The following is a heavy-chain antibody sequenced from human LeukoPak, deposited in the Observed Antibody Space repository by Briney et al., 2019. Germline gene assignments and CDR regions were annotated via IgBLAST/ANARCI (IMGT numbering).Heavy chain of an antibody. J-gene: IGHJ5*02. CDR1: GFTFSSYS. D-gene: IGHD3-10*01. V-gene: IGHV3-21*01. CDR2: IRGSSSYI. Sequence: GGSLRLSCAASGFTFSSYSMNWVSQAAGEGMEWDSSIRGSSSYIYYADSGKGRFTISRDNAKNSLYLQMNSLRAEDTAVYYCAREFSGSGSYYNYNCFDPWGQGTLVTVSS. CDR3: AREFSGSGSYYNYNCFDP.